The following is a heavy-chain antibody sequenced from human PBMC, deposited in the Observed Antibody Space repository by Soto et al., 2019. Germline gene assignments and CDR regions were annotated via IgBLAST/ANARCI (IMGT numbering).Heavy chain of an antibody. D-gene: IGHD2-2*01. Sequence: GGSLRLSCAASGFTFSSYEMNWVRQAPGKGLEWVANIKQDGSEKYYVDSVKGRFTISRDNAKNSLYLQMNSLRAEDTAVYYCARDGCSSTSCYSRGGMDVWGQGTTVTVSS. CDR2: IKQDGSEK. J-gene: IGHJ6*02. CDR1: GFTFSSYE. V-gene: IGHV3-7*01. CDR3: ARDGCSSTSCYSRGGMDV.